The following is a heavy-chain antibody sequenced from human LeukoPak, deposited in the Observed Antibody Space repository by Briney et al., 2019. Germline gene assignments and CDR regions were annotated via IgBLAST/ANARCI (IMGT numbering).Heavy chain of an antibody. Sequence: GGSLRLSCAASRSTFSSYAMSWVRQAPGKGLEWVSAISGSGGTTYNADSVKGRFTISRDNSKNTLYLQLNSLRAEDTAVYYCAKGAGNFDWSYHDYWGQGTLVTVSS. CDR1: RSTFSSYA. CDR2: ISGSGGTT. D-gene: IGHD3-9*01. J-gene: IGHJ4*02. V-gene: IGHV3-23*01. CDR3: AKGAGNFDWSYHDY.